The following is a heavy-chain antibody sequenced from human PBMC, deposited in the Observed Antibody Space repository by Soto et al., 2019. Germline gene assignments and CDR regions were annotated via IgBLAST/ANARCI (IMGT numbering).Heavy chain of an antibody. CDR2: IYSGGST. Sequence: GGSLRLSCAASGFTVSSNYMSWVRQAPGKGLEWVSVIYSGGSTYYADSVKGRFTISRDNSKNTLYLQMNSLRAEDTAVYYCASRGIVVPAASYYYYGMDVWGQGTTVTVSS. D-gene: IGHD2-2*01. J-gene: IGHJ6*02. CDR1: GFTVSSNY. CDR3: ASRGIVVPAASYYYYGMDV. V-gene: IGHV3-53*01.